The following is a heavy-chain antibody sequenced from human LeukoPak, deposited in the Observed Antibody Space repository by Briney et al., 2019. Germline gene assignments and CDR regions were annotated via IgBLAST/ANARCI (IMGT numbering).Heavy chain of an antibody. J-gene: IGHJ6*03. CDR2: ICSGGST. CDR3: ARDGEYGSGRAYYYYYMDV. V-gene: IGHV3-53*01. CDR1: GFTVSSNY. Sequence: GGSLRLSCAASGFTVSSNYMSWVRQAPGKGLEWVSVICSGGSTYYADSVKGRFTISRDNSKNTLYLQMNSLRAEDTAVYYCARDGEYGSGRAYYYYYMDVWGKGTTVTVSS. D-gene: IGHD3-10*01.